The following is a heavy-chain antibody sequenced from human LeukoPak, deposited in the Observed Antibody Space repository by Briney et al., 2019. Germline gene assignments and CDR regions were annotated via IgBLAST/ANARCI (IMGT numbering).Heavy chain of an antibody. V-gene: IGHV3-30-3*01. D-gene: IGHD3-16*01. Sequence: GGSLRLSCVASGFTFSGYDMHWVRQAPGKGLEWVAQISYHGSNKDYPASLKGRLTISRDNSKNTLYLQMNSLRAEDTAVYYCARGVGSYGYEYYYGMDVWGQGTTVTVSS. CDR1: GFTFSGYD. J-gene: IGHJ6*02. CDR3: ARGVGSYGYEYYYGMDV. CDR2: ISYHGSNK.